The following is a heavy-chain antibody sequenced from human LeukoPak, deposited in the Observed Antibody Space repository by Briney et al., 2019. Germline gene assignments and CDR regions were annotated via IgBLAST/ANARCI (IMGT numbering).Heavy chain of an antibody. CDR3: ARSVVYYDSRIDY. D-gene: IGHD3-22*01. J-gene: IGHJ4*02. V-gene: IGHV3-30*01. CDR2: ISYDGGNK. Sequence: GGSLRLSCAASGFTFSSYAMHWVRQAPGKGLEWVAVISYDGGNKYYADSVKGRFTISRDNSKNTLYLQMNSLRAEDTAVYYCARSVVYYDSRIDYWGQGTLVTVSS. CDR1: GFTFSSYA.